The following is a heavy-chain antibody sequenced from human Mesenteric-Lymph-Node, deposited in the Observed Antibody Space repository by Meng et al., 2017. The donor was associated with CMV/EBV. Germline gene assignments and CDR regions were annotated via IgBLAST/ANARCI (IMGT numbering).Heavy chain of an antibody. Sequence: SRYTLITYGISWVRQAPGQGLEWMGWISGYNGNTNYAQKLQGRVTMTTDTSTSTAYMELRSLRSDDTAVYYCARVRYFDWDQYYFDYWGQGTLVTVSS. J-gene: IGHJ4*02. V-gene: IGHV1-18*01. D-gene: IGHD3-9*01. CDR1: RYTLITYG. CDR3: ARVRYFDWDQYYFDY. CDR2: ISGYNGNT.